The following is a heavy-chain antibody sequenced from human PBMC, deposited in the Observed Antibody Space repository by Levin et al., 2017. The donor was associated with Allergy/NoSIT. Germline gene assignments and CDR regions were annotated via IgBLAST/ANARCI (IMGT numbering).Heavy chain of an antibody. J-gene: IGHJ6*02. V-gene: IGHV1-18*01. CDR2: ISAYNGNT. CDR1: GYTFTSYG. CDR3: ARDYSYSSSSRYYYYYYGMDV. Sequence: GESLKISCKASGYTFTSYGISWVRQAPGQGLEWMGWISAYNGNTNYAQKLQGRVTMTTDTSTSTAYMELRSLRSDDTAVYYCARDYSYSSSSRYYYYYYGMDVWGQGTTVTVSS. D-gene: IGHD6-6*01.